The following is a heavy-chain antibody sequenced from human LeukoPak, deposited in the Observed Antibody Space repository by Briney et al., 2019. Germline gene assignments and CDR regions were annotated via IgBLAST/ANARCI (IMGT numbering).Heavy chain of an antibody. Sequence: PGGSLRLSCAASGFTFNRYAMIWVRQAPGEALEWVSAISGSGDSTYYGDSVKGRFTISRDNSKNTLYLQMNSLRAEDAAVYYCAKDLPCSSTSCYSDDYYYGMDVWGQGTTVTVSS. V-gene: IGHV3-23*01. CDR2: ISGSGDST. J-gene: IGHJ6*02. CDR1: GFTFNRYA. CDR3: AKDLPCSSTSCYSDDYYYGMDV. D-gene: IGHD2-2*01.